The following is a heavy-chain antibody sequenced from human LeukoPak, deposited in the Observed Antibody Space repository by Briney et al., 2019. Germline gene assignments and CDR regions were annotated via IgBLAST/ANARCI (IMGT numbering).Heavy chain of an antibody. V-gene: IGHV3-30*03. D-gene: IGHD3-10*01. CDR1: GFTFSSYG. CDR3: ARNVGFGAYAFDI. J-gene: IGHJ3*02. CDR2: ISYDGSNK. Sequence: PGGSLRLSCAASGFTFSSYGMHWVRQAPGKGLEWVAVISYDGSNKYYADSVKGRFTISRDNSKNTLYLQMNSLRAEDTAVYYCARNVGFGAYAFDIWGQGTMVTVSS.